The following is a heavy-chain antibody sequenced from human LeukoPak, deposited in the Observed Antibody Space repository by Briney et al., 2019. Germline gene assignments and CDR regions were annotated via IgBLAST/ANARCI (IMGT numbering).Heavy chain of an antibody. CDR1: GFAFSSYS. CDR2: ISSSSSYI. J-gene: IGHJ4*02. CDR3: ARDGSNYGTLDY. Sequence: GWSLRLSCAASGFAFSSYSMNWVRQAPGKGLEWASSISSSSSYIYYADSVKGRFTISRDNAKNSLYLQMNSLRAEDTAVYYCARDGSNYGTLDYWGQGTLVTVSS. D-gene: IGHD4-4*01. V-gene: IGHV3-21*01.